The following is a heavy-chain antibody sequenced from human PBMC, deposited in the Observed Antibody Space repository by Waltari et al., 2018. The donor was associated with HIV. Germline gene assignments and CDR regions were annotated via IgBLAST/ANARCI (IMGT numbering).Heavy chain of an antibody. CDR1: GLTFNKYW. CDR3: AREALYDSSGYYFDY. Sequence: EVQLVESGGGLVQPGGSLRLSCAASGLTFNKYWMTWVRQAPGKGLEWVANIKQDESEKYYVDSLKGLFTIPRDNANNSLFLQMNSLRVEDTAVYYCAREALYDSSGYYFDYWGQGTLVTVSS. J-gene: IGHJ4*02. D-gene: IGHD3-22*01. CDR2: IKQDESEK. V-gene: IGHV3-7*01.